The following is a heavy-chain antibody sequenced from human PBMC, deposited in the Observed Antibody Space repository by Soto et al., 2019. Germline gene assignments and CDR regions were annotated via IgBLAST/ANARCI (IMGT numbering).Heavy chain of an antibody. CDR1: GFSFSTYS. V-gene: IGHV3-21*01. J-gene: IGHJ4*02. D-gene: IGHD3-22*01. CDR2: ISSDSSYI. Sequence: ESGGGLVKPGGSLRLSCAASGFSFSTYSMNWVRQAPGKGLEWVSSISSDSSYIYYADSVKGRFTISRDNAKNSLYLQMNSLRAEDTAVYYCARDYSSGYYWDDYWGQGTLVTVSS. CDR3: ARDYSSGYYWDDY.